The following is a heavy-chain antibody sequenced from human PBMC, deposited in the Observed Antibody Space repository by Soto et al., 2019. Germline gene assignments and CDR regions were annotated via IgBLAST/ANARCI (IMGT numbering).Heavy chain of an antibody. V-gene: IGHV3-53*01. CDR1: GLSVSDNY. CDR2: MYAGGDT. J-gene: IGHJ4*02. Sequence: GGSLRLSCGASGLSVSDNYMGWVRQAPGRGLEWVSVMYAGGDTHYADSVKGRFSISRDNDKNLVYLQMDSLRAEDTAVYYCARDPPLSVLVVVATDDFWGQGTLVTVSS. CDR3: ARDPPLSVLVVVATDDF. D-gene: IGHD2-21*01.